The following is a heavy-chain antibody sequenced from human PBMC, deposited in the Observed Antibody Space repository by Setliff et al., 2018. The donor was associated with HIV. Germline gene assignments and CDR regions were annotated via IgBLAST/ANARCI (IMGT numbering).Heavy chain of an antibody. V-gene: IGHV1-69*11. CDR3: AREGLWFGDRGYYMDV. CDR2: IIPILDTT. Sequence: SVKVSCKAAGGTFNNYVFSWVRKAPVRGLEWIGTIIPILDTTNYAQKFQDRVTITTDESTSTVYMELGSIISDDTAVYYCAREGLWFGDRGYYMDVWGTGTAVTVSS. J-gene: IGHJ6*03. D-gene: IGHD3-10*01. CDR1: GGTFNNYV.